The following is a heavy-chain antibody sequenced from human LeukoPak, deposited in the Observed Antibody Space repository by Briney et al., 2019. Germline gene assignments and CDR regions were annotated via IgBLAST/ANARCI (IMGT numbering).Heavy chain of an antibody. Sequence: SETLSLTCAVYGGSFSGYYWSWIRQPPGKGLGWIGEINHSGSTNYNPSLKSRVTISVDTSKNQFSLKLSSVTAADTVVYYCARGRSYYDFWSGYYTPYFDYWGQGTLVTVSS. J-gene: IGHJ4*02. CDR2: INHSGST. CDR1: GGSFSGYY. D-gene: IGHD3-3*01. CDR3: ARGRSYYDFWSGYYTPYFDY. V-gene: IGHV4-34*01.